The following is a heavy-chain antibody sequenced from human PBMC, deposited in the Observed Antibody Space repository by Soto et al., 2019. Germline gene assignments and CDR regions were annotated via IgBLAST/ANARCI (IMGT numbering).Heavy chain of an antibody. D-gene: IGHD2-15*01. J-gene: IGHJ5*02. CDR3: ARSACIGGSCNWFDP. Sequence: PSETLSLTCAVSVCSISSGYYWGCIRQPPGKELEWIGSIYHSVSTYYNPSLKSRVTISVDTSKNQFSLKLSSVTAADTAVYYCARSACIGGSCNWFDPWGQGTLVTVSS. CDR1: VCSISSGYY. CDR2: IYHSVST. V-gene: IGHV4-38-2*01.